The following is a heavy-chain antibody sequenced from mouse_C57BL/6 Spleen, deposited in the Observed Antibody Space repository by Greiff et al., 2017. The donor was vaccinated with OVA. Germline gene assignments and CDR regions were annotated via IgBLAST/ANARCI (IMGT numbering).Heavy chain of an antibody. CDR3: ARSPTYGSSYEGGAMDY. J-gene: IGHJ4*01. CDR2: ILPGSGST. Sequence: QVQLQQSGAELMKPGASVKLSCKATGYTFTGYWIEWVKQRPRHGLEWIGEILPGSGSTNYNEKFKGKATFTADTSSNTAYMQLSSLTTEDSAIYYCARSPTYGSSYEGGAMDYWGQGTSVTVSS. D-gene: IGHD1-1*01. V-gene: IGHV1-9*01. CDR1: GYTFTGYW.